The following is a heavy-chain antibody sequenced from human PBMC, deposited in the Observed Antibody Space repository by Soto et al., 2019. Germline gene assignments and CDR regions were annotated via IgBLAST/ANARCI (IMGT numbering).Heavy chain of an antibody. V-gene: IGHV2-5*02. J-gene: IGHJ4*02. Sequence: QITLKESGPTLVKPTQTLTLTCTFSGFSLSTSGVGVGWIREPPGKALEWLALIYWDDDKRYSPSLKSRLTTTKDTPKNQVVLTKTNMDPVDTATYYCAHRREWESSRGNYFDYWGQGTLVTVSS. CDR1: GFSLSTSGVG. D-gene: IGHD1-26*01. CDR2: IYWDDDK. CDR3: AHRREWESSRGNYFDY.